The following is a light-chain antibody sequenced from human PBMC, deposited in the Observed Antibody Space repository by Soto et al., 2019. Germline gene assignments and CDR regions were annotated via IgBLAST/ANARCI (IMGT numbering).Light chain of an antibody. J-gene: IGKJ1*01. CDR1: ERVSTN. CDR3: QQYNNLPPT. V-gene: IGKV3-15*01. CDR2: SAS. Sequence: EVVMTQSPATLSVSPGEGATLSCRASERVSTNLAWYQQTPGQAPRLLIYSASRRPTDIPVRFSGSGSGAEFTLTISSLQSEDFAIYYCQQYNNLPPTFGQGTKVDI.